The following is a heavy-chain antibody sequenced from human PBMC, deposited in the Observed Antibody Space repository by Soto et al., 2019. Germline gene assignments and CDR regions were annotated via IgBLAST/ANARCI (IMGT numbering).Heavy chain of an antibody. V-gene: IGHV3-33*01. D-gene: IGHD2-2*01. J-gene: IGHJ4*02. Sequence: PGGSLRLSCAASGFTFSSYGMHWVRQAPGKGLEWVAVIWYDGSNKYYADSVKGRFTISRDNSKNTLYLQMNSLRAEDTAVYYCARDLYCSSTSCYRGKPDYWGQGTLVTVSS. CDR1: GFTFSSYG. CDR2: IWYDGSNK. CDR3: ARDLYCSSTSCYRGKPDY.